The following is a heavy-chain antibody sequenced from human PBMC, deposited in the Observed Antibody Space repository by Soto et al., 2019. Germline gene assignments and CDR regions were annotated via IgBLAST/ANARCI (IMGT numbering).Heavy chain of an antibody. CDR1: GFTFSSYG. Sequence: GGSLRLSCAASGFTFSSYGMHWVRQAPGKGLEWVAVISYDGSNKYYADSVKGRFTISRDNSKNTLYLQMNSLRAEDTAVYYCAKGSEWCSGGCCYPDAFDIWGQGTMVTVSS. J-gene: IGHJ3*02. CDR3: AKGSEWCSGGCCYPDAFDI. CDR2: ISYDGSNK. V-gene: IGHV3-30*18. D-gene: IGHD2-15*01.